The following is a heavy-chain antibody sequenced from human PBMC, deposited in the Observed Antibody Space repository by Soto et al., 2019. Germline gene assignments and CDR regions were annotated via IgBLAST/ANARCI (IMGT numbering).Heavy chain of an antibody. J-gene: IGHJ6*02. V-gene: IGHV1-2*02. CDR3: VRDMGATLDEYLYYALDV. CDR1: VYRITGYR. D-gene: IGHD3-16*01. CDR2: HNPQNGET. Sequence: LNRARKPSVYRITGYRLHWWSQAPGQGLEWMGWHNPQNGETSYVRKFRDRVTMTSDTTISTVYMDLTRLTSDDTATYYCVRDMGATLDEYLYYALDVWGEGTTVTV.